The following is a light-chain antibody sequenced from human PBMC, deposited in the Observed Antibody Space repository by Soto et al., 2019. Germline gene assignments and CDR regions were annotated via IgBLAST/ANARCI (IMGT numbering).Light chain of an antibody. Sequence: DIQMTQSPSTLSESEGDRVTITCRASQSISSWLAWYQQKPGKAPKLLIYKASSLESGVPSRFSGSGSGTEFTLTISSLQPDDFATYYCQQYNSKGTFGQGTKVDIK. V-gene: IGKV1-5*03. CDR3: QQYNSKGT. CDR1: QSISSW. CDR2: KAS. J-gene: IGKJ1*01.